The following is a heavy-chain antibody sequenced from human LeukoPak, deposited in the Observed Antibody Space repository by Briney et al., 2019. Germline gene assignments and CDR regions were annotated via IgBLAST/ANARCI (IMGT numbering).Heavy chain of an antibody. D-gene: IGHD6-6*01. CDR2: ISGGGSTI. Sequence: PGGSLRLSCAASGFTFSDYYMSWIRQAPGKGLEWVSYISGGGSTIYYADSVKGRFTISRDNAKNSLYLQMNSLRAEDTAVYYCARDGQYSSSSPYYFDYWGQGTLVTVSS. CDR1: GFTFSDYY. V-gene: IGHV3-11*04. CDR3: ARDGQYSSSSPYYFDY. J-gene: IGHJ4*02.